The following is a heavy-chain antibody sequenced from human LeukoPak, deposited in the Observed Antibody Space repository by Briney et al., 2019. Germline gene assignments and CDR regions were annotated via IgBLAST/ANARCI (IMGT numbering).Heavy chain of an antibody. V-gene: IGHV1-2*02. CDR2: INPNSGDT. CDR3: ARAGPFYTGGYLAY. D-gene: IGHD2-2*02. Sequence: ASVKVSCKASGYTFTSYGISWVRQAPGQGLEWMGWINPNSGDTNYAQKIQGTVTLTRDTSITTAYMELTRLTSDDTAVYYCARAGPFYTGGYLAYWGQGTLVSVSS. J-gene: IGHJ4*02. CDR1: GYTFTSYG.